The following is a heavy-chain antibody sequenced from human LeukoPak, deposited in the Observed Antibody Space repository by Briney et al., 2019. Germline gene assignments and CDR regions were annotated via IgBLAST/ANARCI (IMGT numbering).Heavy chain of an antibody. CDR2: ISYDGSNK. CDR3: ARYHDSSGSFDY. V-gene: IGHV3-30*04. Sequence: GGSLRLSCAASGFTFSSYAMHWVRQAPGKGLEWVAVISYDGSNKYYADSVKGRFTISRDNSKNTLYLQMNSLRAEDTAVYYCARYHDSSGSFDYWGQGTLVTVSS. D-gene: IGHD3-22*01. J-gene: IGHJ4*02. CDR1: GFTFSSYA.